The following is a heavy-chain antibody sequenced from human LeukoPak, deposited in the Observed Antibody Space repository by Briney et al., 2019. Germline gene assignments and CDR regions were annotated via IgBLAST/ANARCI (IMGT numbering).Heavy chain of an antibody. V-gene: IGHV1-69*05. J-gene: IGHJ5*02. D-gene: IGHD1-26*01. CDR2: IIPIFGTA. CDR1: GGTFSSYA. Sequence: SVKVSCKASGGTFSSYAISWVRQAPGQGLEWMGGIIPIFGTANYAQKFQGRVTITTDESTSTAYMELSSLRSEDTAVYYCARDGIVGAPFDPWGQGTLVTVSS. CDR3: ARDGIVGAPFDP.